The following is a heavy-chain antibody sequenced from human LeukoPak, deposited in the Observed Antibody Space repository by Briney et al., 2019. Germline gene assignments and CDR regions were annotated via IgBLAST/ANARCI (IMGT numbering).Heavy chain of an antibody. J-gene: IGHJ4*02. CDR1: GFTFSSYG. Sequence: PGGSLRLSCAASGFTFSSYGMHWVRQAPGKGLEWVAVISYDGSNKYYADSVKGRFTISRDNSKNTLYLQMNSLRAEDTAVYYCAKAYSSSWYAFDYWGQGTLVTVS. CDR2: ISYDGSNK. V-gene: IGHV3-30*18. D-gene: IGHD6-13*01. CDR3: AKAYSSSWYAFDY.